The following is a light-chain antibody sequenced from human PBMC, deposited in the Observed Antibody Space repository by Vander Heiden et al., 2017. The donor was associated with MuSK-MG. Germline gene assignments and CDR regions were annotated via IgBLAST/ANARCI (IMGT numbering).Light chain of an antibody. V-gene: IGKV1-13*02. CDR2: DAS. Sequence: IQLNQSPASLSAAVGDRVTITRRASQGISSALGWYKKKPGKEPKLLIYDASSLERGVKSRFSGSGDGTDVKLAITSRHPEDFEAYYCQHVNRDQLYMTFGQGTKVDIK. J-gene: IGKJ2*01. CDR3: QHVNRDQLYMT. CDR1: QGISSA.